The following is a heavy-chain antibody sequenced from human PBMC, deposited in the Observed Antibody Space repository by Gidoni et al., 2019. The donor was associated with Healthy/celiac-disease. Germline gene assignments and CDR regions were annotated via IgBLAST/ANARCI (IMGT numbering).Heavy chain of an antibody. Sequence: EVQLVDSVGCLVQPGGSLRLSCAAPGFTFSSYRMNWVRQAPGKGLEWVSYISSSSSTIYYADSVKGRFTSSRDNAKNSLYLQMNSLRAEDTDVYYCEREGYYYDSSGYCDPGSQDAFDIWGQGTMVTVSS. CDR1: GFTFSSYR. J-gene: IGHJ3*02. CDR3: EREGYYYDSSGYCDPGSQDAFDI. CDR2: ISSSSSTI. V-gene: IGHV3-48*01. D-gene: IGHD3-22*01.